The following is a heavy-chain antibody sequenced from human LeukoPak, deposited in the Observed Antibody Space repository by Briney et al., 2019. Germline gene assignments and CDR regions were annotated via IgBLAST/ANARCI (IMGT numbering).Heavy chain of an antibody. CDR1: GYNFTNYW. D-gene: IGHD3-16*01. CDR3: ARGGSHFEY. V-gene: IGHV5-51*01. CDR2: IYPADSDT. J-gene: IGHJ4*02. Sequence: PGESLKISCQGSGYNFTNYWIGWVRQMPGKGLEWMGIIYPADSDTRYSPSFQCHVTISADKSISTAYLQRTSLKASDSAIYYCARGGSHFEYWGQGTLVTVSS.